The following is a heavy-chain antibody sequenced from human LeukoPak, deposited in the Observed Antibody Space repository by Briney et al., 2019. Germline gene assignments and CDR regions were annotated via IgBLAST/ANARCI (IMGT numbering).Heavy chain of an antibody. CDR2: ISGSGSNS. V-gene: IGHV3-48*01. J-gene: IGHJ4*02. Sequence: GGSLGLSCAASGFSFSGYAIHWVRQAPGKGLEWISYISGSGSNSYHADSVKGRFTISRDNAKNSLYLQMNSLRAEDTAVYYCARWITSQNIVFDYWGQGNLVTVSS. CDR3: ARWITSQNIVFDY. CDR1: GFSFSGYA. D-gene: IGHD2-2*03.